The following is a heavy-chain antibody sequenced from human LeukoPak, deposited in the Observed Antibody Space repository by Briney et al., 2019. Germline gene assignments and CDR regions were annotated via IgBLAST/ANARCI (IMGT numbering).Heavy chain of an antibody. CDR3: AKVKEMYSSGSYYFDY. V-gene: IGHV3-30*02. CDR1: GFMFHDYA. CDR2: IPYDGFNP. D-gene: IGHD6-19*01. Sequence: GGSLRLSCAAPGFMFHDYAIHWVRQAPGKGLEWVAVIPYDGFNPYYADSVKGRFTISRDNSKNTLWLQMNSLRAEDTAVYYCAKVKEMYSSGSYYFDYWGQGTLVTVSS. J-gene: IGHJ4*02.